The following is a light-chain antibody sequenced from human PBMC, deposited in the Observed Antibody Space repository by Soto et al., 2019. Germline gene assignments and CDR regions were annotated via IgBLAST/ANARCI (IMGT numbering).Light chain of an antibody. Sequence: EIVLTQSPGTLSLSPGERATLSCRASQSVSSSYLAWYQQKPGQAPRLLICGASSRATGIPDRFSGSGSGTDFTLTISRLEPEDFAVYYCQQYGSSPPGVTFGGGTKVEIK. V-gene: IGKV3-20*01. CDR2: GAS. CDR3: QQYGSSPPGVT. J-gene: IGKJ4*01. CDR1: QSVSSSY.